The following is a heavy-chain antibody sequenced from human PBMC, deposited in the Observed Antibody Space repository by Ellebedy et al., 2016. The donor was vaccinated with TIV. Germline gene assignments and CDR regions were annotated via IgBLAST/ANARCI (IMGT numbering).Heavy chain of an antibody. D-gene: IGHD2-2*01. Sequence: SETLSLXXTVSGGSVSSGSYYWSWIRQPPGKGLEWIGYIYYSGSTNYNPSLKSRVTISVDTSKNQFSLKLSSVTAADTAVYYCARGAWSSPFDYWGQGTLVTVSS. CDR3: ARGAWSSPFDY. J-gene: IGHJ4*02. V-gene: IGHV4-61*01. CDR1: GGSVSSGSYY. CDR2: IYYSGST.